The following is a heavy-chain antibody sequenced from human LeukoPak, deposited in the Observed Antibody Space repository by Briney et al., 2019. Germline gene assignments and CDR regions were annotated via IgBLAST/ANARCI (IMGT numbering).Heavy chain of an antibody. D-gene: IGHD2-2*01. Sequence: SVKVSCKASGGTFSSYAISWVRQAPGQGLEWMGGIIPIFGTANYAQKFQGRVTITADESTSTAYMELSSLRSEDTAVYYCATGPLTYCSSTSCYLHYYYYMDVWGKGTTVTVSS. CDR1: GGTFSSYA. CDR2: IIPIFGTA. V-gene: IGHV1-69*13. J-gene: IGHJ6*03. CDR3: ATGPLTYCSSTSCYLHYYYYMDV.